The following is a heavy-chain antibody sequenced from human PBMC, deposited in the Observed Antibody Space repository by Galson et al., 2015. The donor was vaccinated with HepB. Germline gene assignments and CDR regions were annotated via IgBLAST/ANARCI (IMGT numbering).Heavy chain of an antibody. CDR2: IYYSGSS. V-gene: IGHV4-39*01. CDR1: GGSISSGSYY. Sequence: ETLSLTCTVSGGSISSGSYYWGWIRQPPGKGLEWIGSIYYSGSSYYNPSLKSRVTISVDTSKNQFSLKLSSVTAADTAVYYCASLVGATPGYYWGQGTLVTVSS. CDR3: ASLVGATPGYY. D-gene: IGHD1-26*01. J-gene: IGHJ4*02.